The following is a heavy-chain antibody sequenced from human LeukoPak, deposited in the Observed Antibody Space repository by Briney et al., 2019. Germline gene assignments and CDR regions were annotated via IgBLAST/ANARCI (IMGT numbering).Heavy chain of an antibody. CDR2: MNPNSGNT. CDR3: AREGTSVGWFDP. D-gene: IGHD2-2*01. Sequence: ASVKVSCKASGYTFTSYDINWVRQATGQGLEWMGWMNPNSGNTGYAQKFQGRVTMTRNTSISTAYMELSSLRSEDTAVYYCAREGTSVGWFDPWGQGTLVTVSS. CDR1: GYTFTSYD. J-gene: IGHJ5*02. V-gene: IGHV1-8*01.